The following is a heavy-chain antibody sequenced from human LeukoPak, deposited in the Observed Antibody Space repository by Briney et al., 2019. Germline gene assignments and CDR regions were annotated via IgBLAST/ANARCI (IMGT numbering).Heavy chain of an antibody. CDR2: ISINSSYI. J-gene: IGHJ4*02. V-gene: IGHV3-21*06. CDR1: GFTFSTYT. CDR3: ARVPSAKGVATIRYFDY. Sequence: PGGSLRLSCAASGFTFSTYTMNWVRQAPGKGLGWVSSISINSSYIYYADSVKGRFTISRDNAKNSLYLQMNSLRAEDTAVYYCARVPSAKGVATIRYFDYWGQGTLVTVSS. D-gene: IGHD5-12*01.